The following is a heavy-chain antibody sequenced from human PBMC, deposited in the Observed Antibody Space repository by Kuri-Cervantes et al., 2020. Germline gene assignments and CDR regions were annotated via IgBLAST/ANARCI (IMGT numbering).Heavy chain of an antibody. D-gene: IGHD3-9*01. Sequence: SETLSLTCTVSGGSISSSSYYWGWIRQPPGKGLEWIGTIYYSGSTNYNPSLKSRVTISVDTSKNQFSLKLSSVTAADTAVYYCARGPELRYFDWLSTHTTQGSFDYWGQGTLVTVSS. CDR3: ARGPELRYFDWLSTHTTQGSFDY. V-gene: IGHV4-39*07. J-gene: IGHJ4*02. CDR2: IYYSGST. CDR1: GGSISSSSYY.